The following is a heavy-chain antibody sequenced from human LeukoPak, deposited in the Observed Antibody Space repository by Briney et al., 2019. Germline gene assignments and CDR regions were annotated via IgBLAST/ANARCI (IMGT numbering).Heavy chain of an antibody. CDR2: IIPIFGTA. V-gene: IGHV1-69*06. Sequence: GASVKVSCKASGGTFSSYAISWVRQAPGQGLEWMGGIIPIFGTANYAQKFQGRVTITADKSTSTAYMELSSLRSEDTAVYYCARLCSGGSCYLSLDYWGQGTLVTVSS. J-gene: IGHJ4*02. D-gene: IGHD2-15*01. CDR1: GGTFSSYA. CDR3: ARLCSGGSCYLSLDY.